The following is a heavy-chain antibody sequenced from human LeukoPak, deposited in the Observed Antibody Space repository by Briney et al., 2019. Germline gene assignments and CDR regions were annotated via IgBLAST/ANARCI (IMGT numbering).Heavy chain of an antibody. CDR2: ISAYNGNT. Sequence: GASVTVSCKSSGYTFTSYGISWVRQAPGQGLEWMGWISAYNGNTNYAQKLQGRVTMTTDTSTRTAYMERRSLRSDDTAVYYCARGNWGALHYWGQGTLVTVSS. CDR1: GYTFTSYG. D-gene: IGHD7-27*01. CDR3: ARGNWGALHY. J-gene: IGHJ4*02. V-gene: IGHV1-18*01.